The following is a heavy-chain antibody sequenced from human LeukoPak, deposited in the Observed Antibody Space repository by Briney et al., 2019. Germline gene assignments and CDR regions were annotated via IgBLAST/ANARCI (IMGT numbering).Heavy chain of an antibody. D-gene: IGHD3-16*02. CDR3: ARDGAKIMITFGGVIDYNWFDP. Sequence: ASVKLSCKASGGTFSSYAFSWVRQAPGQGLEWMGRIIPNLGIANYAQKFQGRVTITADKSTSTAYMELSSLRSEDTAVYYCARDGAKIMITFGGVIDYNWFDPWGQGTLVTVSS. V-gene: IGHV1-69*04. J-gene: IGHJ5*02. CDR1: GGTFSSYA. CDR2: IIPNLGIA.